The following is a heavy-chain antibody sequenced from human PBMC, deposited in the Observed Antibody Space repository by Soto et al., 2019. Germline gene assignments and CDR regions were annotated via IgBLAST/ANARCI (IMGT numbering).Heavy chain of an antibody. V-gene: IGHV3-30*18. CDR3: AKDIGEMATITGGAFDI. CDR2: ISYDGSNE. D-gene: IGHD4-4*01. CDR1: GFTFSSYG. J-gene: IGHJ3*02. Sequence: QVQLVESGGGVVQPGRSLRLSCAASGFTFSSYGMHWVRQAPGKGLEWVAVISYDGSNEYYGDSVKGRFTISRDNSKNTLYLQMNSLRAEDTAVYYCAKDIGEMATITGGAFDIWGQGTMVTVSS.